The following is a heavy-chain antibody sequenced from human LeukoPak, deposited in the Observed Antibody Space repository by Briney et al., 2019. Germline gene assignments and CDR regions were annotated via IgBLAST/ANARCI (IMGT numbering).Heavy chain of an antibody. V-gene: IGHV4-59*01. CDR1: GGSISSYY. D-gene: IGHD6-13*01. J-gene: IGHJ3*02. CDR2: IYYSGST. CDR3: ARAGSSSWYNDDAFDI. Sequence: SETLSLTCTVSGGSISSYYWSWIRQPPGKGLEWIGYIYYSGSTNYNPSLKSRVTISVDTSKNQFSLKLSSVTAADTAVYYCARAGSSSWYNDDAFDIWGQGTMVTVSS.